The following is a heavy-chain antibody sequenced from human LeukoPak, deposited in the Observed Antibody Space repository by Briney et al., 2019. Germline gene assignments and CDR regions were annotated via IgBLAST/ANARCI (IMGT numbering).Heavy chain of an antibody. CDR1: GGSISSYY. D-gene: IGHD3-16*02. Sequence: PSETLSLTCTVSGGSISSYYWSWLRQPPGKGLEWIGYIYYSGSTNYNPSLKSRVTISVDTSQNQFSLKLSSVTAADTAVYYCARGNKYVWGSYRPRYYFDYWGQGTLVTVSP. CDR2: IYYSGST. V-gene: IGHV4-59*01. J-gene: IGHJ4*02. CDR3: ARGNKYVWGSYRPRYYFDY.